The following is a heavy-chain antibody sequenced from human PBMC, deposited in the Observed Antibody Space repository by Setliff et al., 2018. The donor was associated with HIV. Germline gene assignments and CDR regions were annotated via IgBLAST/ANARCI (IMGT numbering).Heavy chain of an antibody. V-gene: IGHV4-38-2*01. J-gene: IGHJ5*02. CDR1: GYSISSGYY. CDR3: ARRYCSGGSCYADP. Sequence: ASETLSLTCAVSGYSISSGYYWGWIRQPPGKGLEWVGSIYHSGTTYYNPSLKSRVTTSVDTSKNHFSLILSSVTAADTAVYYCARRYCSGGSCYADPWGQGILVTVSS. CDR2: IYHSGTT. D-gene: IGHD2-15*01.